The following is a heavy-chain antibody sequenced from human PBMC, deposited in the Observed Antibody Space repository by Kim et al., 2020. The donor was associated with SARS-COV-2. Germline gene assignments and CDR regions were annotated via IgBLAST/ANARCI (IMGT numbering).Heavy chain of an antibody. J-gene: IGHJ4*02. D-gene: IGHD5-12*01. Sequence: SETLSLTCTVSGYSISSGYYWGWIRQPPGKGLEWIGSIYHSGSTYYNPSLKSRVTISVDTSKNQFSLKLSSVTAADTAVYYCAARSSGYENLGLDYWGQGTLVTVSS. V-gene: IGHV4-38-2*02. CDR3: AARSSGYENLGLDY. CDR1: GYSISSGYY. CDR2: IYHSGST.